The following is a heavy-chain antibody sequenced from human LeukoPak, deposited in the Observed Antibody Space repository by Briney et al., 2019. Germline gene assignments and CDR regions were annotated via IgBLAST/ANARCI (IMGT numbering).Heavy chain of an antibody. Sequence: GGSLRLSCAASGFTFSSYGMSWVRQAPGKGLEWVSAISGSGGSTYYADSVKGRFTISRDNSKNTLYLQMNSLGAEDTAVYYCVRGYNSFDQWGQGTLVTVSS. CDR2: ISGSGGST. CDR3: VRGYNSFDQ. J-gene: IGHJ4*02. D-gene: IGHD1-1*01. CDR1: GFTFSSYG. V-gene: IGHV3-23*01.